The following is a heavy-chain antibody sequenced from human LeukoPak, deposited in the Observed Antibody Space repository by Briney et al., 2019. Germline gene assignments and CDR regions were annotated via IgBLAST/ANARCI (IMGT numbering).Heavy chain of an antibody. J-gene: IGHJ5*02. D-gene: IGHD6-13*01. Sequence: SVKVSCKASGGTFSSYSISWVRQAPGQGLEWMGGIVPIFGTADYAQKFQGRVTITADESTSTAYMELGSLRSEDTAVYYCARDRAAAGLNNWFDPWGQGTRVTVSS. CDR1: GGTFSSYS. V-gene: IGHV1-69*13. CDR3: ARDRAAAGLNNWFDP. CDR2: IVPIFGTA.